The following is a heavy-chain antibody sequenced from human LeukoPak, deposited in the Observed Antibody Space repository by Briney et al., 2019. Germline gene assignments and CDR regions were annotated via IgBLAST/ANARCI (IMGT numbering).Heavy chain of an antibody. CDR1: GGSISSSDYY. Sequence: SQTLSLTCTVSGGSISSSDYYWSWIRQPPGKGLEWIGYISYSGGTYYNPSLKSRVTISVDTSKNQFSLKLSSVTAADTAVYYCARDRGVTRLGSWGQGTLVTVSS. CDR2: ISYSGGT. J-gene: IGHJ4*02. CDR3: ARDRGVTRLGS. D-gene: IGHD2-21*02. V-gene: IGHV4-30-4*01.